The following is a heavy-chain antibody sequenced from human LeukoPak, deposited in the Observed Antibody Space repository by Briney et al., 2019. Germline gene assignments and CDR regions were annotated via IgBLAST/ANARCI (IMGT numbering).Heavy chain of an antibody. Sequence: GSLRLSCAASGFTFSNYWMSWVRQAPGKGLEWVANIKEDGSENYYVDSVKGRFTISRDNARNSLYLQMNSLRAEDTAVYYCASGRQLGYWGQGTLVTVSS. CDR3: ASGRQLGY. D-gene: IGHD6-13*01. CDR2: IKEDGSEN. CDR1: GFTFSNYW. V-gene: IGHV3-7*01. J-gene: IGHJ4*02.